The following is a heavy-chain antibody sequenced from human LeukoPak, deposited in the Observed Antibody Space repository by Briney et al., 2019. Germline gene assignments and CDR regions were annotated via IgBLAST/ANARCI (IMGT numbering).Heavy chain of an antibody. J-gene: IGHJ4*02. CDR2: IRQDASEK. CDR3: ARFGMDAAIDY. CDR1: GFTFSGYW. D-gene: IGHD2-15*01. V-gene: IGHV3-7*01. Sequence: GGSLRLSCAASGFTFSGYWMSWVRQAPGKGLEWVATIRQDASEKTYVDSVEGRFTSSRDNAKSSLFPQMDSLRAEDTALYYCARFGMDAAIDYWGQGTLVTVSS.